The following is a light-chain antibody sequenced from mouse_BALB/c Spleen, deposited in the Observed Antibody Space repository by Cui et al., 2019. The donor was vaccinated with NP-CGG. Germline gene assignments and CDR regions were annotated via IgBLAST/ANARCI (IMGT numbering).Light chain of an antibody. V-gene: IGLV1*01. CDR1: TGAVTTNNY. CDR3: ALWYSNHWV. CDR2: GTN. Sequence: QAVVTQESALTTSPGKTVTPTCRSSTGAVTTNNYANWVQEKPDHLFTGLIGGTNNRAPGVPARFSGSLIGDKAALTITGAQTEDEAIYFCALWYSNHWVFGGGTKLTVL. J-gene: IGLJ1*01.